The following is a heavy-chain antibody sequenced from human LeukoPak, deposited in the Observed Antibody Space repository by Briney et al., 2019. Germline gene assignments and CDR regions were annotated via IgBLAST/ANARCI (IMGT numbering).Heavy chain of an antibody. J-gene: IGHJ4*02. CDR3: ARDLDDILTAYKPITYYFDY. CDR1: GYTFTNYG. D-gene: IGHD3-9*01. CDR2: ISPYTGNT. V-gene: IGHV1-18*01. Sequence: GSVKVSCKASGYTFTNYGISWVRQAPGQGLEWMGWISPYTGNTKYAQKFQGRVTMTADTSTRTAYMELRSLGTDDTAVYYCARDLDDILTAYKPITYYFDYWGQGTLVTV.